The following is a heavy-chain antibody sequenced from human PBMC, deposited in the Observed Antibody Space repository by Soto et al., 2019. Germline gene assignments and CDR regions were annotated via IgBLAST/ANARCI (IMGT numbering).Heavy chain of an antibody. CDR3: ARGSYDSRGYYRAEALDS. CDR1: GFTFSSYA. CDR2: IIYSGGST. Sequence: GSLRLSCAASGFTFSSYAMSWVRQAPGKGLQWVLSIIYSGGSTYYADSVKGRFTISRDSSKNTLYLQMNSLRGEDTAVYHCARGSYDSRGYYRAEALDSWGQGTMVTVSS. J-gene: IGHJ3*02. V-gene: IGHV3-23*01. D-gene: IGHD3-22*01.